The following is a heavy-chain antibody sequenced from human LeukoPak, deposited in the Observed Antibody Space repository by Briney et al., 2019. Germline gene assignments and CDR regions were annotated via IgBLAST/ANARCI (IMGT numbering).Heavy chain of an antibody. CDR3: ARGLWFGEGNAFDI. CDR2: IIPIFGTA. Sequence: SVKVSCKASGGTFSSYAISWVRQAPGQGLEWMGGIIPIFGTANYAQKFQGRVTITADKSTSTAYMELSSLRSEDTAVYYCARGLWFGEGNAFDIWGQGTMVTVSS. D-gene: IGHD3-10*01. J-gene: IGHJ3*02. V-gene: IGHV1-69*06. CDR1: GGTFSSYA.